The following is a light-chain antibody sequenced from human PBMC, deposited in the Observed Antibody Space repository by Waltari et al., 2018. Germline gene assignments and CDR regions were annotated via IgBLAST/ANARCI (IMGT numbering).Light chain of an antibody. CDR1: SSNIGNYY. CDR2: DNN. V-gene: IGLV1-51*01. Sequence: QSVLTQPPSVSAAPGQKVTISCSGSSSNIGNYYVSWYYQLPGAAPKLLIYDNNARPSGIPDRFSASKSGTSATLGIPGLQIGDEADYYCATWDNNLKDVVFGGGTKLTVL. J-gene: IGLJ2*01. CDR3: ATWDNNLKDVV.